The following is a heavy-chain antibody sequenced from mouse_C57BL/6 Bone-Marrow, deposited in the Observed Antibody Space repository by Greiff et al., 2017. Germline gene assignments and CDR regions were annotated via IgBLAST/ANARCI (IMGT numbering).Heavy chain of an antibody. V-gene: IGHV5-12*01. CDR1: GFTFSDYY. Sequence: EVKLVESGGGLVQPGGSLKLSCAASGFTFSDYYMYWVRQTPEKRLEWVAYISNGGGSTYYPDTVKGRFTISRDNAKNTLYLQMSRLKSEDTAMYYCARLDGYLDYWGQGTTLTVSS. D-gene: IGHD2-3*01. J-gene: IGHJ2*01. CDR3: ARLDGYLDY. CDR2: ISNGGGST.